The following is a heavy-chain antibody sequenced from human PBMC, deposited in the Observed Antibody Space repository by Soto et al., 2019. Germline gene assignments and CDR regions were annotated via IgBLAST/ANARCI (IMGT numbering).Heavy chain of an antibody. V-gene: IGHV4-59*01. J-gene: IGHJ4*02. CDR3: ARAHSRRWPYFGY. Sequence: PSETLSLTCTVSGGSISSYYWSWFRQPPGKGLEWIGYIYYSGSTNYNPSLKSRVTISVDTSKNQFSLNLSSVTAADTAVYYCARAHSRRWPYFGYRAEVTRGTV. CDR2: IYYSGST. CDR1: GGSISSYY. D-gene: IGHD3-16*02.